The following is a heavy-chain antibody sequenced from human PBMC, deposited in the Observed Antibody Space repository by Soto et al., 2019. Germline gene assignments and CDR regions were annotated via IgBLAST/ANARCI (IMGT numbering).Heavy chain of an antibody. CDR3: ARETSGSSFDY. D-gene: IGHD5-12*01. CDR2: IYYSGST. Sequence: SETLSLTCTVSGGSISSGGYYWSWIRQHPGKGLEWIGYIYYSGSTYYNPSLKSRVTISVDTTKNQFSLKLSSVTAADTAVYYCARETSGSSFDYWGQGTLVTVSS. J-gene: IGHJ4*02. CDR1: GGSISSGGYY. V-gene: IGHV4-31*03.